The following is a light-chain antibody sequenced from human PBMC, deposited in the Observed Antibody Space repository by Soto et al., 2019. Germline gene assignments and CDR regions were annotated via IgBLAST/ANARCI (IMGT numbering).Light chain of an antibody. CDR3: SSYTSSSTYV. Sequence: QSALTQPASVSGSPGQSITISCTGTSSDVGGYNYVSWYQQHPGKAPKLMIYEVSNRPSGVSNRFSGSKSGNTASLTISGLQSECEADYYCSSYTSSSTYVFGTGTKLTVL. V-gene: IGLV2-14*01. CDR2: EVS. J-gene: IGLJ1*01. CDR1: SSDVGGYNY.